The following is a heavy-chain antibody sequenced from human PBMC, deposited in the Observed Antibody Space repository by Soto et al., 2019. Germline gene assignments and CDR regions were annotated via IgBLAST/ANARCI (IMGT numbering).Heavy chain of an antibody. D-gene: IGHD2-2*03. J-gene: IGHJ6*02. CDR1: GGSVSSNRYS. V-gene: IGHV4-39*01. CDR2: IYSAENP. Sequence: QLQLRESGPGLVKPSETLSLTCTVSGGSVSSNRYSWGWIRQSPGKGLEWSATIYSAENPYYHPSLLSRVTISVDTSMNEFSLRLNSGTAADTAVYYCARLNGYCVSTNCHGYYGMDVWGQGTTVTVSS. CDR3: ARLNGYCVSTNCHGYYGMDV.